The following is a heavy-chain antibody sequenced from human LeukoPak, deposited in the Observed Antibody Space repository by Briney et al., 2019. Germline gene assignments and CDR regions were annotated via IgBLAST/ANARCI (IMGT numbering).Heavy chain of an antibody. V-gene: IGHV3-73*01. CDR1: GFTFSGSA. J-gene: IGHJ3*02. Sequence: GGSLRLSCAASGFTFSGSAMHWVRRASGKGLEWVGRIRSKANSYATAYAASVKGRFTISRDDSKNTAYLQMNSLKTEDTAVYYCTTLELVVITTRDAFDIWGQGTMVTVSS. CDR3: TTLELVVITTRDAFDI. CDR2: IRSKANSYAT. D-gene: IGHD3-22*01.